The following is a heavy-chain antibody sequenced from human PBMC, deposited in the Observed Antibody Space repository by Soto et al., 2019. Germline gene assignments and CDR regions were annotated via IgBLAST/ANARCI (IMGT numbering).Heavy chain of an antibody. J-gene: IGHJ4*02. CDR3: ARDIPVAGHFFDD. CDR2: INPSGGST. CDR1: GYTFTSYY. D-gene: IGHD6-19*01. V-gene: IGHV1-46*03. Sequence: SEKSSCKASGYTFTSYYIHWVRQAPGQGHEWMGIINPSGGSTSYAQKFQGRVTMTRDTSTSTVYMELSSLRSEDTAVYYGARDIPVAGHFFDDRGKGPLAIVAS.